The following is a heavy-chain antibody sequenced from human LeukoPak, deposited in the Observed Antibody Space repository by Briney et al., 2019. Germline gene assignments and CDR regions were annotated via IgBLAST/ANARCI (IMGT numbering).Heavy chain of an antibody. J-gene: IGHJ4*02. CDR3: ARGPPYDFWSGSPPYYFDY. Sequence: ASVKVSCKASGYTFTSYAMHWVRQAPGQRLEWMGWINAGNGNTKYSQKFQGRVTMTRNTSISTAYMELSSLRSEDTAVYYCARGPPYDFWSGSPPYYFDYWGQGTLVTVSS. CDR2: INAGNGNT. V-gene: IGHV1-3*01. CDR1: GYTFTSYA. D-gene: IGHD3-3*01.